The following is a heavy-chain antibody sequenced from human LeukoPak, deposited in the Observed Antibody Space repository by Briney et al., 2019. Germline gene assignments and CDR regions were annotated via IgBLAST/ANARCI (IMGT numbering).Heavy chain of an antibody. J-gene: IGHJ4*02. CDR3: ARRGGSSSRRSPIDY. V-gene: IGHV3-7*01. CDR1: GFTFSTYG. D-gene: IGHD6-6*01. CDR2: IKQDGSQR. Sequence: PGGSLRLSCAASGFTFSTYGMTWVRQAPGKGPEWVANIKQDGSQRYYVDSVRGRFTISRDNAKNSLFLQMNGLRAEDTAVYYCARRGGSSSRRSPIDYWGQGTLVTVSS.